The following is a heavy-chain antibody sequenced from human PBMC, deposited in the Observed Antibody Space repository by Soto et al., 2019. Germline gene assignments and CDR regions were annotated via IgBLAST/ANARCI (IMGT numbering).Heavy chain of an antibody. D-gene: IGHD2-2*01. J-gene: IGHJ5*02. CDR1: GYTFTGYY. CDR3: ARDGGYCISTSCYDVWFDP. CDR2: INPNSGGT. V-gene: IGHV1-2*04. Sequence: GASVKVSCKASGYTFTGYYMHWVRQAPGQGLEWMGWINPNSGGTNYAQKFQGWVTMTRDASISTAYMELSRLRSDDTAVYYCARDGGYCISTSCYDVWFDPWGQGTPVTVSS.